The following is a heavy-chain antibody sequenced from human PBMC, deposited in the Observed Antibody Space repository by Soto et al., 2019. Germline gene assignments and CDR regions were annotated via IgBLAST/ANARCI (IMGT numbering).Heavy chain of an antibody. Sequence: SVKVSCKASGGTFSSYAISWGRQAPGQGLEWMGGIIPIFGTANYAQKFQGRVTITADKSTSTAYMELSSLRSEDTAVYYCARSRVSSSWYWFDPWGQGTLVTVSS. V-gene: IGHV1-69*06. CDR3: ARSRVSSSWYWFDP. CDR2: IIPIFGTA. J-gene: IGHJ5*02. D-gene: IGHD6-13*01. CDR1: GGTFSSYA.